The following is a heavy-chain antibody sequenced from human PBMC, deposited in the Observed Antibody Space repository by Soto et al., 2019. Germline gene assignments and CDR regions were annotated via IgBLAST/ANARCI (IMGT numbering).Heavy chain of an antibody. CDR1: GGTFSSNA. Sequence: GASVKVSCKACGGTFSSNAISWVRQAPGQGLEWMGGIIPIFGTANYAQKFQGRVTITAGESTSTAYMELSSLRSEDTALYYCASADTAMVCHYYGMDVWGQGTTVTVSS. CDR3: ASADTAMVCHYYGMDV. CDR2: IIPIFGTA. V-gene: IGHV1-69*13. D-gene: IGHD5-18*01. J-gene: IGHJ6*02.